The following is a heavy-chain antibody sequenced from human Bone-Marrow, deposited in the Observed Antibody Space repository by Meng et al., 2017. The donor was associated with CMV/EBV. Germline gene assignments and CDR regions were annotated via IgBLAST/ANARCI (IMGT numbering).Heavy chain of an antibody. CDR2: ISGSGGST. J-gene: IGHJ5*02. Sequence: GGSLRPSCAASGFTFSSYAMSWVRQAPGKGLEWVSAISGSGGSTYDADSVKGWFTIARDNSKNTLYLQMNSLSAEDTAVYYCAKDRWFGETVNWFDPWGQGTLVTVSS. CDR1: GFTFSSYA. D-gene: IGHD3-10*01. V-gene: IGHV3-23*01. CDR3: AKDRWFGETVNWFDP.